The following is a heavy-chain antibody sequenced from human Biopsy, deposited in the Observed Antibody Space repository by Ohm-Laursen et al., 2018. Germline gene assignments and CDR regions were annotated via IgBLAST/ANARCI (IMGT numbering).Heavy chain of an antibody. V-gene: IGHV1-24*01. CDR3: AADINVWNVNY. CDR2: FAPENGKT. CDR1: GYTLNELS. J-gene: IGHJ4*02. D-gene: IGHD1-1*01. Sequence: ESSVKVSCKVSGYTLNELSMHWVRQVPGKGLEWMGGFAPENGKTVYAQNFQARVSLTEDTSTDTAYMELRSLRSEDTAVYYCAADINVWNVNYWGQGTQVTVPS.